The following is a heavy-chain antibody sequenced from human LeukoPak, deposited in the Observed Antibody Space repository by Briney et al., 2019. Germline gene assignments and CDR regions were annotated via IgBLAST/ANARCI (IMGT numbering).Heavy chain of an antibody. D-gene: IGHD3-22*01. V-gene: IGHV1-18*01. CDR2: ISAYNGNT. J-gene: IGHJ4*02. CDR3: AREDGMIGRHYGY. CDR1: GDTFTSDG. Sequence: ASVSVSCKASGDTFTSDGISWVRQAPGQGLEWMGWISAYNGNTNYAQTLQARVTMTTDTSTSTAYMELRSLRSDDTAVYYCAREDGMIGRHYGYWGQGTLVTVSS.